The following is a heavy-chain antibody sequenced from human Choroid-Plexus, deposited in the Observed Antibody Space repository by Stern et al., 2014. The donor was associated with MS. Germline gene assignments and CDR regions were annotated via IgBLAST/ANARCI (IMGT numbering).Heavy chain of an antibody. D-gene: IGHD3-22*01. CDR3: ARGPPDYYDSSGYYTY. Sequence: QVQLQESGPGLVKPSQTLSLTCTVSGGSISSGGYYWSWLRQHPGKGLVWVGYIYYSGSTYYNPSLKSRVSISVDTSKNQFSLKLSSVTAADTAVYYCARGPPDYYDSSGYYTYWGQGTLVTVSS. CDR2: IYYSGST. CDR1: GGSISSGGYY. V-gene: IGHV4-31*03. J-gene: IGHJ4*02.